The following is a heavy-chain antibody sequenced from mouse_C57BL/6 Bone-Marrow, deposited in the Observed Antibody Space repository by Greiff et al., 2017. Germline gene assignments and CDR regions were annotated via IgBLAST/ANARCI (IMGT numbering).Heavy chain of an antibody. CDR2: ISSGGSYT. CDR1: GFTFSSYG. D-gene: IGHD2-3*01. J-gene: IGHJ1*03. V-gene: IGHV5-6*01. CDR3: ARHHDGRYFDV. Sequence: EVMLVESGGDLVKPGGSLKLSCAASGFTFSSYGMSWVRQTPDKRLEWVATISSGGSYTYYPDSVKGRFTISRDNAKNTLYLQMSSLKSEDTAMYYCARHHDGRYFDVWGTGTTVTVSS.